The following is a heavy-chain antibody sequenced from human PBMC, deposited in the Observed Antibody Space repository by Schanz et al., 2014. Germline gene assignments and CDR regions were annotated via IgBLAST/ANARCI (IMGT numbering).Heavy chain of an antibody. D-gene: IGHD1-26*01. CDR2: ISSSESWT. CDR1: GLSLSNYA. CDR3: VKDLQRELLRDDHYYSMDV. Sequence: EVQLVESGGGLVQPGGSLRLSCAASGFSASGLSLSNYAMSWVRQAPGGGLEWLSSISSSESWTSYADSVKGRFTISRDNSKNTMYLQMNSLRAEDTAVYYCVKDLQRELLRDDHYYSMDVWGQGTTVTVSS. J-gene: IGHJ6*02. V-gene: IGHV3-23*04.